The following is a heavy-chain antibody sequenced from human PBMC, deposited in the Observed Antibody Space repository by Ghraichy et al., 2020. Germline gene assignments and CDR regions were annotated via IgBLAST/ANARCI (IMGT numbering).Heavy chain of an antibody. J-gene: IGHJ4*02. V-gene: IGHV4-59*01. CDR3: ARGGTVVTPFDY. CDR2: IYYSGST. CDR1: GGSISSYY. Sequence: SETLSLTCTVSGGSISSYYWSWIRQPPGKGLEWIGYIYYSGSTNYNPSLKSRVTISVDTSKNQFSLKLSSVTAADTAVYYCARGGTVVTPFDYWGQGTLVTVSS. D-gene: IGHD4-23*01.